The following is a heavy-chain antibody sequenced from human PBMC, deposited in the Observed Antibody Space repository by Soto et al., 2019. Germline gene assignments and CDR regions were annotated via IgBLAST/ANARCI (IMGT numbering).Heavy chain of an antibody. CDR2: IFSNDEK. CDR3: ARIVKRGSSWADNWFDP. J-gene: IGHJ5*02. Sequence: QVTLKESGPVLVKPTETLTLTCTVSGFSLSNARLGVSWIRQPPGKALEWHAHIFSNDEKSYSTSLKSRRTIPKDTAKSQVGVTRTNMDAEATATDYGARIVKRGSSWADNWFDPWGQGTLVTVS. V-gene: IGHV2-26*01. CDR1: GFSLSNARLG. D-gene: IGHD6-13*01.